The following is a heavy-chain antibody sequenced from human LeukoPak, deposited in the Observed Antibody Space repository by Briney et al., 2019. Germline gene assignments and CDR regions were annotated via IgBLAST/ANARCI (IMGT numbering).Heavy chain of an antibody. J-gene: IGHJ4*02. CDR1: GGSISSSSYY. Sequence: SETLSLTCTVSGGSISSSSYYWGWIRQPPGKGLEWIGSIYYSGSTYYNPSLKSRVTISVDTSKNQFSLKLSSVTAADTAVYCCARHEGSYHPTTFDYWGQGTLVTVSS. CDR3: ARHEGSYHPTTFDY. D-gene: IGHD1-26*01. V-gene: IGHV4-39*01. CDR2: IYYSGST.